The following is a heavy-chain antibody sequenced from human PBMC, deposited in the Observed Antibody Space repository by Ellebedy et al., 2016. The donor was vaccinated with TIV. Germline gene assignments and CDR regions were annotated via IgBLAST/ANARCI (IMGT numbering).Heavy chain of an antibody. CDR2: ISNSGTYI. D-gene: IGHD5-12*01. CDR1: GFTFSSYS. Sequence: PGGSLRLSCAASGFTFSSYSMNWVRQAPGKGLEWVSFISNSGTYIYYADSVKGRFTISRDNAKNSLYLQMNSLRVEDTAVYYCARVRTGYSGYDYFFDYWGQGTLVTVSS. V-gene: IGHV3-21*01. CDR3: ARVRTGYSGYDYFFDY. J-gene: IGHJ4*02.